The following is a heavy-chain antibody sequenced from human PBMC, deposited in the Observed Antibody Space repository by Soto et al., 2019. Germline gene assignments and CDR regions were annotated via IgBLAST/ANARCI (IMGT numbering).Heavy chain of an antibody. CDR1: GYTLTRNH. CDR3: ARVSSLAFDI. CDR2: INPNDGGT. V-gene: IGHV1-46*01. J-gene: IGHJ3*02. Sequence: QVQLVQSGAEVKKPGASVKLSCKAYGYTLTRNHMHWVRQAPGQGLEWMGIINPNDGGTGYAQKFQGRVTMTRDTSTSTVYMEVSTLRSEDTAVYYCARVSSLAFDIWGQGTMVTVSS. D-gene: IGHD6-13*01.